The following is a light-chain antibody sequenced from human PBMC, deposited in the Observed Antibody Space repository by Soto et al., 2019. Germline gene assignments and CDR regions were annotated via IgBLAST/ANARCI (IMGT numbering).Light chain of an antibody. CDR1: KLGDKY. J-gene: IGLJ2*01. Sequence: SYELTQPPSVSVSPGQTASITCSGDKLGDKYACWDQQKPHESPVLVIYQDSKRPSGIPERFSGSNSGNTATLTISGTQAMDEADYYCQAWDSSTVVFGGGTKLTVL. CDR3: QAWDSSTVV. CDR2: QDS. V-gene: IGLV3-1*01.